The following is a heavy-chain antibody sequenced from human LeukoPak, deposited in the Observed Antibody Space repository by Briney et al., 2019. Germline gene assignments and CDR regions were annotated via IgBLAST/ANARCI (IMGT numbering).Heavy chain of an antibody. V-gene: IGHV3-7*01. CDR1: GFTFSTYW. J-gene: IGHJ4*02. CDR2: IKPDGSEK. Sequence: GGSLRLSCAASGFTFSTYWMNWVRQAPGKGLEWVANIKPDGSEKYFVDSVKGRFTISRDNAKNSLYLQMNSLRAEDTAVYYCLRSGGYWGQGTPVTVSS. CDR3: LRSGGY. D-gene: IGHD1-26*01.